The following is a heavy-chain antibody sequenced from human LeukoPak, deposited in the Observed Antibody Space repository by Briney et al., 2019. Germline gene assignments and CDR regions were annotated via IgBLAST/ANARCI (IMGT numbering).Heavy chain of an antibody. J-gene: IGHJ2*01. CDR3: ARDGDPTLAYWYFDL. CDR1: GGFFSVFY. V-gene: IGHV4-4*07. CDR2: IHTSGST. Sequence: SETLSLTCAVYGGFFSVFYWSWIRQPAGKGLEGIGRIHTSGSTNYNPSLQSRVTMSVDTSKHQFSLKLSSVTAAATAVYYCARDGDPTLAYWYFDLWGRGTLVTVSS. D-gene: IGHD2-15*01.